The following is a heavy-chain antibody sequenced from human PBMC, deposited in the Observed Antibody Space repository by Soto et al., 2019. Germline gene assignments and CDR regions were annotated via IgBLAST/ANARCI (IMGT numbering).Heavy chain of an antibody. J-gene: IGHJ4*02. CDR2: SRSKVNSYTT. V-gene: IGHV3-72*01. D-gene: IGHD4-17*01. CDR1: GFTFSDHS. Sequence: EVQLVESGGGLVQPGGSLRLSCAVSGFTFSDHSMDWVRQAPGKWLEWVGRSRSKVNSYTTEYAASVKGRFTFSRDDSKNSLYLQMNNLQTEDTAVYYCARGDPKKTDYGSYFDYWGQGTLVTVSS. CDR3: ARGDPKKTDYGSYFDY.